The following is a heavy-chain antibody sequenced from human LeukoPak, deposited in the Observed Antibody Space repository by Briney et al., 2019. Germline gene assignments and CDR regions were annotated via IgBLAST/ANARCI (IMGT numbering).Heavy chain of an antibody. Sequence: SQTLSLTCAISGDSLSSDSTAWNWIRQSPSRGLEWLGRTYYRFKWYNDYAVSVKSRITINPDTSKNQFSLQLNSVTPEDTAVYYCARGDCSGGICYSDSAFDIWGQGTMVTVSS. CDR3: ARGDCSGGICYSDSAFDI. CDR1: GDSLSSDSTA. D-gene: IGHD2-15*01. V-gene: IGHV6-1*01. J-gene: IGHJ3*02. CDR2: TYYRFKWYN.